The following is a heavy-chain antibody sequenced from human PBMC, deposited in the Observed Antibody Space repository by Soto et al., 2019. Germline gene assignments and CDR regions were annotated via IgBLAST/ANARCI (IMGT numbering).Heavy chain of an antibody. V-gene: IGHV1-69*13. Sequence: SVKVSCKASGGTFSSYAISWVRQAPGQGLEWMGGIIPIFGTANYAQKFQGRVTITADESTSTAYMELSSLRSEDTAVYYCARMGAGTCCTNGPSYYYYGMDVWGQGTTVTVSS. CDR1: GGTFSSYA. D-gene: IGHD2-8*01. CDR2: IIPIFGTA. J-gene: IGHJ6*02. CDR3: ARMGAGTCCTNGPSYYYYGMDV.